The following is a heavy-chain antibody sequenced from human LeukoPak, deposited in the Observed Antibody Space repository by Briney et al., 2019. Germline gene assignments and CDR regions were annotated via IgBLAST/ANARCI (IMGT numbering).Heavy chain of an antibody. CDR3: ARGSLRQTVLNWFET. CDR2: ISTSSTYI. D-gene: IGHD1-14*01. Sequence: GSLRLSCAASGFTFNTYSMNWVRQAPGRGLEWVSSISTSSTYIYYADSVKGRFTISRDNAENSLYLQMNSLTAEDTAVYFCARGSLRQTVLNWFETWGQGTLVTVSS. CDR1: GFTFNTYS. J-gene: IGHJ5*02. V-gene: IGHV3-21*01.